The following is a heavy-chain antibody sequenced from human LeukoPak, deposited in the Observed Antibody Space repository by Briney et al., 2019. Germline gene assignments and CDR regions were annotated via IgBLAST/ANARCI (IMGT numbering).Heavy chain of an antibody. D-gene: IGHD3-9*01. CDR1: GGSISSGGYS. Sequence: SQTLSLTCAVSGGSISSGGYSWSWIRQPPGKGLEWIGYIYHSGSTYYNPSLKSRVTISVDRSKNQFSLKLSSVTAADTAVYYCATGTLTGPSPLFDYWGQGTLVTVSS. CDR3: ATGTLTGPSPLFDY. V-gene: IGHV4-30-2*01. CDR2: IYHSGST. J-gene: IGHJ4*02.